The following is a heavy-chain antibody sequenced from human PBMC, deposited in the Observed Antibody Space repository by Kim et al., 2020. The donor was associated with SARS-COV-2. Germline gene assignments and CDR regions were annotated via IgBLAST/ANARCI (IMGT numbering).Heavy chain of an antibody. D-gene: IGHD4-17*01. J-gene: IGHJ3*02. CDR1: GYTFTSYG. CDR2: ISAYNGNT. V-gene: IGHV1-18*01. Sequence: ASVKVSCKASGYTFTSYGISWVRQAPGQGREWMGWISAYNGNTNYAQKLQGRVTMTTDTSTSTAYMELRSLRSDDTAVYYCASNLPDYFAFDIWGQGTMVTVSS. CDR3: ASNLPDYFAFDI.